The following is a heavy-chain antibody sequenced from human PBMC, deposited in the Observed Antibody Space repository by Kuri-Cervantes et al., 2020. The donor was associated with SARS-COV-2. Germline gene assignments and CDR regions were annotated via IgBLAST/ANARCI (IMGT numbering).Heavy chain of an antibody. J-gene: IGHJ6*03. Sequence: ASVNVSCKASGYTFTSYGISWVRQAPGQGLEWMGWISAYNGNTNYAQKLQGRVTMTTDTSTSTAYMELRSLRSDDTAVYYCARGPEQWLATGGAKYYYYYYMDVWGKGTTVTVSS. V-gene: IGHV1-18*01. CDR3: ARGPEQWLATGGAKYYYYYYMDV. CDR2: ISAYNGNT. CDR1: GYTFTSYG. D-gene: IGHD6-19*01.